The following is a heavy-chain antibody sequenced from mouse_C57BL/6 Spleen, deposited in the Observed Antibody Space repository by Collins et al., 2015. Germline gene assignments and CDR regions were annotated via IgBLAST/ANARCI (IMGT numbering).Heavy chain of an antibody. Sequence: EVKLVESGGGLVKPGGSLKLSCAASGLAFSSYDMSWVRQTPEKRLEWVATISSGGSYTYYPDSVKGRFTISRDNARNTLYLQMSSLRSEDTALYYCARQRGNRAMDYWGQGTSVTVSS. D-gene: IGHD2-1*01. CDR2: ISSGGSYT. CDR3: ARQRGNRAMDY. J-gene: IGHJ4*01. V-gene: IGHV5-9*02. CDR1: GLAFSSYD.